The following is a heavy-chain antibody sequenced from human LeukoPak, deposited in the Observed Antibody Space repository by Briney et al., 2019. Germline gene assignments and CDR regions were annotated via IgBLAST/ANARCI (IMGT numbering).Heavy chain of an antibody. CDR1: GGSFSSGDYY. D-gene: IGHD3-22*01. V-gene: IGHV4-30-4*08. J-gene: IGHJ4*02. Sequence: SETLSLTCTVSGGSFSSGDYYWNWIRQPPGKGLEWIGYIYYSGSTYYNPSLKSRLTISVDTSKNHFSLKLSSVTAADTAVYYCAREPEIRLSPHYYDSSGILDYWGQGTLVTVSS. CDR3: AREPEIRLSPHYYDSSGILDY. CDR2: IYYSGST.